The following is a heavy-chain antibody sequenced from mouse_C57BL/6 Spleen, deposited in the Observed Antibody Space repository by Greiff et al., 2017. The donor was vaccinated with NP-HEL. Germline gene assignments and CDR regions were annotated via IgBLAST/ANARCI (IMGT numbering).Heavy chain of an antibody. D-gene: IGHD1-1*01. V-gene: IGHV1-81*01. Sequence: QVQLQQSGAELARPGASVKLSCKASGYTFTSYGISWVKQRTGQGLEWIGEVYPRSGNPYYNGKFKGKATRTADKSSSTAYMELRSLTSEDSAVYFCAMGTTTVGADYWGQGTTLTVSS. CDR1: GYTFTSYG. CDR2: VYPRSGNP. CDR3: AMGTTTVGADY. J-gene: IGHJ2*01.